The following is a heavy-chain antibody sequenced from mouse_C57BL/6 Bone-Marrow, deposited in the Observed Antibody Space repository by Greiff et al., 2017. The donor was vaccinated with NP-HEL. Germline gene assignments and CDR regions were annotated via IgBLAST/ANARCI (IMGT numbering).Heavy chain of an antibody. CDR3: ARDEGYYYGSSYDYAMDY. CDR2: ISDGGSYT. Sequence: EVKLVESGGGLVKPGGSLKLSCAASGFTFSSYAMSWVRQTPDKRLEWVATISDGGSYTYYPDNVKGRFTISRDNAKNNLYLQMSHLKSEDTAMYYCARDEGYYYGSSYDYAMDYWGQGTSVTVSS. J-gene: IGHJ4*01. V-gene: IGHV5-4*01. CDR1: GFTFSSYA. D-gene: IGHD1-1*01.